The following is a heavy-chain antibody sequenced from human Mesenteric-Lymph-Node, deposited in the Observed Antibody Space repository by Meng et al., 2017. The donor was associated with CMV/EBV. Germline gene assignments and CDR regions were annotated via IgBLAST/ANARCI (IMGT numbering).Heavy chain of an antibody. CDR2: MNPNSGNT. J-gene: IGHJ6*02. V-gene: IGHV1-8*01. CDR3: AKAGSWYWTYYYAMDV. CDR1: AYTLSKCD. Sequence: ASVKVSCKAPAYTLSKCDIKWVRQATGQGLEWMGWMNPNSGNTAYAQKFQGRVTMTRNTSISTAYMELSSLRSEDTAMYYCAKAGSWYWTYYYAMDVWGQGTTVTVSS. D-gene: IGHD6-13*01.